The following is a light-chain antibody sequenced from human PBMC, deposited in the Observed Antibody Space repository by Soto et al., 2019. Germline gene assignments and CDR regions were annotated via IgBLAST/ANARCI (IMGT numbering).Light chain of an antibody. CDR1: QSVSSSY. Sequence: EIVLAQSPGTLSLSPGERATLSCRASQSVSSSYLAWYQQKPGQAPRLLIYGASSRATVIPDRFSGSGSGTDFTLTISRLEPEDFAVYYCQQYGSLLPGLTFGGGTKVDIK. V-gene: IGKV3-20*01. J-gene: IGKJ4*01. CDR3: QQYGSLLPGLT. CDR2: GAS.